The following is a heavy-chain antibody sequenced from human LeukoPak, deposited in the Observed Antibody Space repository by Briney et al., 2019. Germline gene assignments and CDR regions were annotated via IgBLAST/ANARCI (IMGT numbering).Heavy chain of an antibody. CDR2: VFYSGST. D-gene: IGHD2-15*01. Sequence: PSETLSRTCTVSGGSINSYYWSWIRQPPGKGLEWIGYVFYSGSTNYNPSLKSRVTISVDTSKNQFSLKLSSVTAADTAVYYCARLTLGRSVDYWGQGTLVTVSS. V-gene: IGHV4-59*08. CDR1: GGSINSYY. CDR3: ARLTLGRSVDY. J-gene: IGHJ4*02.